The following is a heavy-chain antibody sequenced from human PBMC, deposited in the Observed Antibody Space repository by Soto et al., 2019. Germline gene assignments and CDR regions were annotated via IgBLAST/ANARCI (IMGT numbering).Heavy chain of an antibody. Sequence: GGSLRLSCAASGFPFSSYAMSWVRQAPGKGLEWVSAISGSGGSTYYADSVKGRFTISRDNSKNTLYLQMNSLRAEDTAVYYCAKLQQLWLHEDGYWGQGTLVTVSS. D-gene: IGHD5-18*01. J-gene: IGHJ4*02. CDR1: GFPFSSYA. CDR2: ISGSGGST. V-gene: IGHV3-23*01. CDR3: AKLQQLWLHEDGY.